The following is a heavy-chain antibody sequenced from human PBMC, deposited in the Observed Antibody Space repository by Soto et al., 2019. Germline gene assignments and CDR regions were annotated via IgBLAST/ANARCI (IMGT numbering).Heavy chain of an antibody. CDR3: ARDMGAAGIYYYHYGMDV. V-gene: IGHV1-18*01. Sequence: GASVKVSCKASGDTFTNYGISWVRQAPGQGLEWMGWISAYNGNTNYAQKLQGRVTMTTDKSTSTAYMELRSLRSDDTAVYYCARDMGAAGIYYYHYGMDVWGQGTTVTVSS. D-gene: IGHD1-26*01. CDR1: GDTFTNYG. J-gene: IGHJ6*02. CDR2: ISAYNGNT.